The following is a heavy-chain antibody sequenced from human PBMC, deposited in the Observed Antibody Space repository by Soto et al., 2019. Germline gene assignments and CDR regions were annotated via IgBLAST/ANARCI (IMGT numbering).Heavy chain of an antibody. D-gene: IGHD6-19*01. CDR2: IYPGDSDT. Sequence: GESLKISCKGSGYSFTSYWIGWVRQMPGKGLERMGIIYPGDSDTRYSPSFQGQVTISADKSIATTYLQWSSLKASDTAIYYCARLFDTSGWYDYWGQGTLVTVSS. J-gene: IGHJ4*02. CDR3: ARLFDTSGWYDY. CDR1: GYSFTSYW. V-gene: IGHV5-51*01.